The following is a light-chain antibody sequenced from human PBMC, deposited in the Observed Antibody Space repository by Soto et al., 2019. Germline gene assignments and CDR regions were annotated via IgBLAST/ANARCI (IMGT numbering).Light chain of an antibody. V-gene: IGLV1-47*01. CDR1: SSNIGSNY. J-gene: IGLJ1*01. CDR3: AAWDDSLSGYV. CDR2: RNN. Sequence: QSVLTQPPSASGTPGQRGTISCSGSSSNIGSNYIYWYQQLPGTAPKLLIYRNNQRPSGATDRFSGSKAGTSASLAISGLRSEDEADYYCAAWDDSLSGYVFGTGTKVTV.